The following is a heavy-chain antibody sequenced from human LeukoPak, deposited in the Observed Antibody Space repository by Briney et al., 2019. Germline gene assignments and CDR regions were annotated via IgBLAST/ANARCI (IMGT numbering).Heavy chain of an antibody. CDR1: GFTFSSYG. Sequence: PGTSLRVSCATSGFTFSSYGMHWVRQAPGKGLEWVAVISYDGGNKYYADSVKGRFAISRDNSKNTVHLQMNSLRAEDTAVYYCAKDPGYLDYWGQGTLVTVSS. CDR3: AKDPGYLDY. V-gene: IGHV3-30*18. D-gene: IGHD2-15*01. CDR2: ISYDGGNK. J-gene: IGHJ4*02.